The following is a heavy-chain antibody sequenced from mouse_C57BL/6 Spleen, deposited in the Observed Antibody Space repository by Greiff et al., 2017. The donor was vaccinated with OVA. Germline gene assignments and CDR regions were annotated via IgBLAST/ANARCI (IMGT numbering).Heavy chain of an antibody. Sequence: QVQLQQPGAELVKPGASVKLSCKASGYTFTSYWMHWVKQRPGQGLEWIGMIHPNSGSTNYNEKFKSKATLTVDKSSSTAYMQLSSLTSEDSAVYYCARSNDGCYGYAMDYWGQGTSVTVSS. CDR1: GYTFTSYW. CDR3: ARSNDGCYGYAMDY. CDR2: IHPNSGST. D-gene: IGHD2-3*01. V-gene: IGHV1-64*01. J-gene: IGHJ4*01.